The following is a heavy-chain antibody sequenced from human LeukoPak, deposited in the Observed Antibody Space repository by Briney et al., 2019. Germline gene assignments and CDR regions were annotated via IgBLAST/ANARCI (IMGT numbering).Heavy chain of an antibody. V-gene: IGHV1-18*01. Sequence: ASVKVSCKASGYTFINYGINWVRQAPGHGLEWMGWISAYNGNTNYAQKLQGRVTMTTDTSTSTAYMELRSLRSDDTAVYYCARGDLGEYLDYWGQGTLVTVSS. CDR2: ISAYNGNT. CDR3: ARGDLGEYLDY. J-gene: IGHJ4*02. CDR1: GYTFINYG.